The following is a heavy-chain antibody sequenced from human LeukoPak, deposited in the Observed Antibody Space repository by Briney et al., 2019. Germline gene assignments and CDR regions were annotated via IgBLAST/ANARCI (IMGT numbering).Heavy chain of an antibody. V-gene: IGHV4-39*07. D-gene: IGHD5-24*01. Sequence: KSSETLSLTCIVSGDTIDTRHFYWTWIRQPPGKGLEWIGSIYYNLSTSYNPSLLSRGTISVDTSMNQLSLRLTPVTAADTAMYYCAKGGDAYKVGNYWGPGTMVTVSS. CDR2: IYYNLST. CDR1: GDTIDTRHFY. CDR3: AKGGDAYKVGNY. J-gene: IGHJ1*01.